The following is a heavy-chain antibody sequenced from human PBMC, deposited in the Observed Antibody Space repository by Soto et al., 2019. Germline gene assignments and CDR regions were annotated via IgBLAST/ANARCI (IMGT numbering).Heavy chain of an antibody. V-gene: IGHV1-24*01. Sequence: QVQLVQSGAEVKKPGASVKVSCKVSGHSLTGLSMHWVRQAPGKGLEWMGGFEPQDGETIYAQKFQGRVTMNEDTSTYTANLDINILMSEATAVYYFIVASVWVNYLTFAFCGQGALVNVSS. J-gene: IGHJ4*02. CDR2: FEPQDGET. D-gene: IGHD3-16*02. CDR1: GHSLTGLS. CDR3: IVASVWVNYLTFAF.